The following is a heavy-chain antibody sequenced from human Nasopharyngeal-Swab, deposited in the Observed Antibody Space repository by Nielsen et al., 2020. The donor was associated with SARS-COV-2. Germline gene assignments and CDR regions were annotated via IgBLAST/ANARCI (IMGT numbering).Heavy chain of an antibody. J-gene: IGHJ4*02. CDR3: ASHHGDCSGGSCYYRVFDY. V-gene: IGHV4-39*01. Sequence: RQAPGKGLEWLESIYYSGSTYYNPSLKSRVTISVDTSKNQFSLKLSSVTAADTAVYYCASHHGDCSGGSCYYRVFDYWGQGTLVTVSS. D-gene: IGHD2-15*01. CDR2: IYYSGST.